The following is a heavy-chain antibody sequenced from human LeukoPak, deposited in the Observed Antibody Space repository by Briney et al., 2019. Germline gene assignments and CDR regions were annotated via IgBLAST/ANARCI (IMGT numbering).Heavy chain of an antibody. CDR3: ARGTWFSSGGELDY. V-gene: IGHV4-39*01. CDR2: VYYSGST. Sequence: SETLSLTCTVSGGSITSSSYYWGWIRQPPGKGLEWIGSVYYSGSTYYNPSLKSRVTMSVDTSKNQFSLKLSSVTAADTAVYYCARGTWFSSGGELDYWGQGTLVTVSS. J-gene: IGHJ4*02. CDR1: GGSITSSSYY. D-gene: IGHD3-16*01.